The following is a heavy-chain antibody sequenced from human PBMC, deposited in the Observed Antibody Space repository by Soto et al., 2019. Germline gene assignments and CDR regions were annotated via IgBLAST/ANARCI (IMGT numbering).Heavy chain of an antibody. CDR1: GFTFSSYW. J-gene: IGHJ4*02. V-gene: IGHV3-74*01. D-gene: IGHD1-26*01. Sequence: GGSLRLSCAASGFTFSSYWMHWVRQAPGKGLVWVSRINSDGSSTSYADSVKGRFTISRDNAKNTLYLQMNSLRAEDTAVYYCAIESGPYIVGATFDFWGQGTLV. CDR3: AIESGPYIVGATFDF. CDR2: INSDGSST.